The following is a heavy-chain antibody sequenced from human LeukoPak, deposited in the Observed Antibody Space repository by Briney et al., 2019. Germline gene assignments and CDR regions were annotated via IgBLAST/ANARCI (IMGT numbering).Heavy chain of an antibody. D-gene: IGHD3-10*01. CDR1: GGSISSSSYY. V-gene: IGHV4-39*01. CDR3: ARQGSSLRGWFDP. J-gene: IGHJ5*02. Sequence: SETLSLTCTVSGGSISSSSYYWGWIRQPPGKGLEWIGSIYYSGSTYYNPSLKSRVTISVDTSKNQFSLKLSSVTAADTAVYYCARQGSSLRGWFDPWGQGTLVTVSS. CDR2: IYYSGST.